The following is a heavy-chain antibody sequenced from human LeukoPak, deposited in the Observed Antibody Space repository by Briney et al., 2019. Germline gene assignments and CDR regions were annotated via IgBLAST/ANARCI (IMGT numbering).Heavy chain of an antibody. J-gene: IGHJ3*02. Sequence: PGGSLRLSCAASGFTFSDYNMRWIRQAPGKGLEWVSSISRSGSTKYYADSVKGRFTISRDNAKNSLFLQMNSLRAEDTAVYYCASAFPRYGYFFDIWGQGTMVTVSS. CDR2: ISRSGSTK. V-gene: IGHV3-11*04. CDR1: GFTFSDYN. CDR3: ASAFPRYGYFFDI. D-gene: IGHD5-18*01.